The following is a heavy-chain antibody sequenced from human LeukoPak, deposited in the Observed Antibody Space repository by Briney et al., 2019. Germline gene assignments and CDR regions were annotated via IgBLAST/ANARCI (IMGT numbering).Heavy chain of an antibody. CDR2: TNPNSGGT. Sequence: ASVKVSCKASGYTFTCYYMHWVRQAPGQGLEWMGRTNPNSGGTNYAQKFQGRVTMTRDTSISTAYMELRSLRSDDTAVYYCARDGLITIGHSKTPGEGYYYYGMDVWGQGTTVTVSS. D-gene: IGHD3-10*01. CDR1: GYTFTCYY. CDR3: ARDGLITIGHSKTPGEGYYYYGMDV. J-gene: IGHJ6*02. V-gene: IGHV1-2*06.